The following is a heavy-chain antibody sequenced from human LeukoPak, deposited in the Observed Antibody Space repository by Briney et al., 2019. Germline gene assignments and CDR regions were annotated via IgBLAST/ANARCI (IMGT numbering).Heavy chain of an antibody. CDR1: GFTFSSYA. J-gene: IGHJ4*02. CDR3: ARDLNSYDSSGYAAPTTY. D-gene: IGHD3-22*01. V-gene: IGHV3-30-3*01. Sequence: GGSLRLSCAASGFTFSSYAMPWVRQAPGKGLEWVAVISYDGSNKYYADSVKGRFTISRDNSKNTLYLQMNSLRAEDTAVYYCARDLNSYDSSGYAAPTTYWGQGTLVTVSS. CDR2: ISYDGSNK.